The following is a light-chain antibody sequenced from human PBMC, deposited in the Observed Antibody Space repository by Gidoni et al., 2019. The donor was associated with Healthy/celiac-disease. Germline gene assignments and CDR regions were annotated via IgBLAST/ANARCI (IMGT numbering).Light chain of an antibody. J-gene: IGKJ2*01. CDR1: QSVSSN. CDR3: QQYNNWPYT. Sequence: EIVMKQSPATLSVSPGERATLSCRASQSVSSNLAWYQQKPGQAPRLLIYGASTRATGIPARFSGSGSGTEFTLTISSLQSEDFAVYYCQQYNNWPYTFGQXTKLEIK. CDR2: GAS. V-gene: IGKV3-15*01.